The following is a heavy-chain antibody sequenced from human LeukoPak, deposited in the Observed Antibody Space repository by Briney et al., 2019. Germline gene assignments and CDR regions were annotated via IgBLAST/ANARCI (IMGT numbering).Heavy chain of an antibody. CDR3: ARSPLYYVDYRFDY. CDR2: INHSGST. D-gene: IGHD4-17*01. CDR1: GGSFSGYY. Sequence: SETLSLTCAVYGGSFSGYYWSWIRQPPGKGLEWIGEINHSGSTNYNPSLKSRVTISVDTSKNQFSLKLSSVTAADTAVYYCARSPLYYVDYRFDYWGQGTLVTVSS. V-gene: IGHV4-34*01. J-gene: IGHJ4*02.